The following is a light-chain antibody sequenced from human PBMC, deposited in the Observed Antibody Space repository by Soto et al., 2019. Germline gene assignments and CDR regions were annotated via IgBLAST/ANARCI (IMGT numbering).Light chain of an antibody. Sequence: SYELTQPPSVSVAPGQTARITCGGTNIGRKSVHWYQQKPGHAPVVVVYDDRDLPSWIPERFSGSNSGNTAALTISRVEAGDEADYYCQLWDSNSDPVVFGGGTKLTVL. CDR1: NIGRKS. CDR3: QLWDSNSDPVV. J-gene: IGLJ2*01. V-gene: IGLV3-21*02. CDR2: DDR.